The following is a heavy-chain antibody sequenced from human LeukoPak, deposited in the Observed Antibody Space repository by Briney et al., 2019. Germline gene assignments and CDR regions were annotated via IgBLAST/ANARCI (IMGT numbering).Heavy chain of an antibody. CDR2: IYHSGST. J-gene: IGHJ4*02. Sequence: SETLSLTCAVSGYSISSGYYWGWIRQPPGKGLEWIGSIYHSGSTYYNPSLKSRVTISVDTSKNQFSLKLSSVTAADTAVYYCASSYHDFWSGYYRPYYFDYWGQGTLVTVSS. V-gene: IGHV4-38-2*01. CDR3: ASSYHDFWSGYYRPYYFDY. CDR1: GYSISSGYY. D-gene: IGHD3-3*01.